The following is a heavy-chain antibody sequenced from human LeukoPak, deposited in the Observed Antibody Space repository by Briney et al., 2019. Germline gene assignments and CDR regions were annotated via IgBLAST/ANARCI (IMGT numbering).Heavy chain of an antibody. J-gene: IGHJ4*02. CDR1: GFIFSSYS. V-gene: IGHV3-21*01. D-gene: IGHD3-22*01. Sequence: NPGGSLRLSCAASGFIFSSYSMNWVRQAPGEGLEWVSSISSSSSYIYYADSVKGRFTISRDNAKNSLYLQMNSLRAEDTAVYYCARDANYYDSSGYPFDYWGQGTLVTVSS. CDR2: ISSSSSYI. CDR3: ARDANYYDSSGYPFDY.